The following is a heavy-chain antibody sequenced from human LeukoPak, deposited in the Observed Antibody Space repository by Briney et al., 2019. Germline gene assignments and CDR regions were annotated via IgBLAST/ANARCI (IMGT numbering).Heavy chain of an antibody. Sequence: PGGSLRLSCAASGFTFSSYSMNWIRQAPGKGLEWVAVISYDGSNKYYADSVKGRFTISRDNSKNTLYLQMNSLRAEDTAVYYCAKDFNYGSSGYYGYWGQGTLVTVSS. V-gene: IGHV3-30*18. J-gene: IGHJ4*02. CDR1: GFTFSSYS. CDR2: ISYDGSNK. CDR3: AKDFNYGSSGYYGY. D-gene: IGHD3-22*01.